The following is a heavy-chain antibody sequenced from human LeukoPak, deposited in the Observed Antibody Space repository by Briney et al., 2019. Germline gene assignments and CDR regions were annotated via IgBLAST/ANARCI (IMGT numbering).Heavy chain of an antibody. J-gene: IGHJ3*02. CDR1: DGSITPYY. D-gene: IGHD2-21*01. CDR3: ANKGICGAFDI. CDR2: IYYSGST. V-gene: IGHV4-59*01. Sequence: KSSETLSLTCTVSDGSITPYYWSWIRQPPGKGLEWIGYIYYSGSTNYKPSLKSRVTISVDTSKNQFSLKLSSVTAADTAVYYCANKGICGAFDIWGQGTMVTVSS.